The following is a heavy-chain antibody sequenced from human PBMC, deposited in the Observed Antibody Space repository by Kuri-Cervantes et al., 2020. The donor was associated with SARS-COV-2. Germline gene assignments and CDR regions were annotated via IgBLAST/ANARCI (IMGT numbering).Heavy chain of an antibody. CDR3: ARGGYGDYLS. Sequence: SQTLSLTCAVYGGSFSGYYWSWTRQPPGKGLEWIGYIYYSGSTNYNPSLKSRVTISVDTSKNQFSLKLSSVTAADTAVYYCARGGYGDYLSWGQGTLVTVSS. J-gene: IGHJ5*02. D-gene: IGHD4-17*01. CDR2: IYYSGST. CDR1: GGSFSGYY. V-gene: IGHV4-59*01.